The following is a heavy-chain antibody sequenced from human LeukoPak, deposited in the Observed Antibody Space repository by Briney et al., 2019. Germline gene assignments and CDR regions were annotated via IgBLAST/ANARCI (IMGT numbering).Heavy chain of an antibody. J-gene: IGHJ3*02. CDR1: GFTFSTYA. CDR3: ARDWATVKAFGI. V-gene: IGHV3-30-3*01. Sequence: PGGSLRLSCAASGFTFSTYAMHWVRQAPGKGLEWGSLILDYGGNKYYADSVKGRFTISRDDSKNTLYLQMNSLRGEDTAVYYCARDWATVKAFGIWGQGTMVTVSS. CDR2: ILDYGGNK. D-gene: IGHD1-14*01.